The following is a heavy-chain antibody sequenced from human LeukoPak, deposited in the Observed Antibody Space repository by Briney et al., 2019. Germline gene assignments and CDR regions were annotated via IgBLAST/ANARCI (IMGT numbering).Heavy chain of an antibody. V-gene: IGHV3-48*04. CDR2: ISRDGGTI. CDR3: ARGPYTGGHYFDY. J-gene: IGHJ4*02. D-gene: IGHD6-19*01. CDR1: GFSFSNSA. Sequence: GGSLGLSRAASGFSFSNSAMNWVRQAPGKGLEWVSYISRDGGTIYYADSVKGRFSISRDSARNSVYLQMNSLRAEDTAVYYCARGPYTGGHYFDYWGQGTLATVSS.